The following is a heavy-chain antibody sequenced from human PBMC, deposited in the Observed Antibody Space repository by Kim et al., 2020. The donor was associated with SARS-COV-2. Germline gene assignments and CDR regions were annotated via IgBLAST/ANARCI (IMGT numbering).Heavy chain of an antibody. Sequence: GESLKISCKVSGYMFTSHWIGWVRQMPGKGLEWMGIVYPDDSDTRYSPSFQGQVTVSADKSSSTAYLQWSSLKASDTAMYYCARLSYGWKPRPMDVVGQGATVTVSS. V-gene: IGHV5-51*01. CDR3: ARLSYGWKPRPMDV. CDR1: GYMFTSHW. CDR2: VYPDDSDT. D-gene: IGHD3-10*01. J-gene: IGHJ6*02.